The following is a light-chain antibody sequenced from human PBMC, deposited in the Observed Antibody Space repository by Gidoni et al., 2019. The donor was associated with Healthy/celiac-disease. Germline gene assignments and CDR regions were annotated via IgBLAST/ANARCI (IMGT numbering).Light chain of an antibody. Sequence: EIVMTQSPATLSVSPGERATLSCRASQSVSSNLAWYQQKPGQAPMLLLYGASTSATGIPARFSGSGSGTVFTLTISSLQYDDFVVYYCQQYNNWAGTFGQXTKVEIK. CDR3: QQYNNWAGT. V-gene: IGKV3-15*01. J-gene: IGKJ1*01. CDR1: QSVSSN. CDR2: GAS.